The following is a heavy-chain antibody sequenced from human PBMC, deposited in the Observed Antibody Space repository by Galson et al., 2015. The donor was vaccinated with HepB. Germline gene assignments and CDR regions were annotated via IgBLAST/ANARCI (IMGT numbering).Heavy chain of an antibody. Sequence: SLRLSCAASGFTFSRYAMSWVRQAPGKGLEWVSGISGSGDTTYYADSVRGRFTISRDNSQKTLFLQMNSLRAEDTAVYYCAKVRLGEKWLVLWYFDLWGRGTLVTVSS. CDR1: GFTFSRYA. CDR2: ISGSGDTT. CDR3: AKVRLGEKWLVLWYFDL. J-gene: IGHJ2*01. V-gene: IGHV3-23*01. D-gene: IGHD3-16*01.